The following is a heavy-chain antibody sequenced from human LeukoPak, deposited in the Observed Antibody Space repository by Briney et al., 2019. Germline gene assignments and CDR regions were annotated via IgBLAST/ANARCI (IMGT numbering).Heavy chain of an antibody. J-gene: IGHJ4*02. CDR2: INPSGGST. CDR3: AKPRRDGYNCPYLVY. CDR1: GYTFTTYY. Sequence: ASVKVSCKTSGYTFTTYYIHWVRQAPGQGLEWMGTINPSGGSTKYAQNFQGRVTMTRDTFTSTVYMHLSSLRSEDTAIYFCAKPRRDGYNCPYLVYWGQGTLVTVSS. V-gene: IGHV1-46*01. D-gene: IGHD5-24*01.